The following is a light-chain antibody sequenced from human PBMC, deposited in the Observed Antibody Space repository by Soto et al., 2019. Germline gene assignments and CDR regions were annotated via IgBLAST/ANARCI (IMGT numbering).Light chain of an antibody. CDR2: DVS. CDR1: GSDVGGYNY. CDR3: SSYTIASTTLV. V-gene: IGLV2-14*01. J-gene: IGLJ2*01. Sequence: QSVLTQPASVSGSPGQSITISCTGTGSDVGGYNYVSWYQQHPGKAPKVMIYDVSNRPSGVSNRFSGSKSGNTASLTISGLQAEDESDYYCSSYTIASTTLVFGGGTKLTVL.